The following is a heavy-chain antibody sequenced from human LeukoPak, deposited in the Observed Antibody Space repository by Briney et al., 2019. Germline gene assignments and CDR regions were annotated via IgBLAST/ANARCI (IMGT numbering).Heavy chain of an antibody. CDR3: ARDTAAAGTFDY. Sequence: PSETLSLTCAVYGGSFSGYYWSWIRQPPGKGLEWIGEINHSGSTNYNPSLKSRVTISVDKSKNQFSLKLSSVTAADTAVYYCARDTAAAGTFDYWGQGTLVTVSS. V-gene: IGHV4-34*01. CDR1: GGSFSGYY. D-gene: IGHD6-13*01. J-gene: IGHJ4*02. CDR2: INHSGST.